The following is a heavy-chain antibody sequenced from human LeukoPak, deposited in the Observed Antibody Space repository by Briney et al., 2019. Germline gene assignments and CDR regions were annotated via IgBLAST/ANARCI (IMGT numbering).Heavy chain of an antibody. CDR1: GYTFSDYY. V-gene: IGHV1-2*02. Sequence: ASVKVSCKASGYTFSDYYMHWVRQATGQGLEWMGWINPKSGDTNYSQKFQARVTMTRDTSITTTYIELSRLSSDDTAVYYCARQDTGQLDYWGQGTLVTVSS. CDR3: ARQDTGQLDY. CDR2: INPKSGDT. J-gene: IGHJ4*02. D-gene: IGHD2-8*02.